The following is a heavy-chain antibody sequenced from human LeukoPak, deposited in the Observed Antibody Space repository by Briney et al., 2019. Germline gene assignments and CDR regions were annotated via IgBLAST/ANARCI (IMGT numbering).Heavy chain of an antibody. J-gene: IGHJ6*02. Sequence: PSQTLSLTCTVSGGSISSGDYYWGWIRQPPGKGLEWIGYIYYSGSTYDNPSLKSRVTISVDTSKNQFSLKLSSVTAADTAVYYCARSAYCGGDCYRYYYYYGMDVWGQGTTVTVSS. CDR3: ARSAYCGGDCYRYYYYYGMDV. V-gene: IGHV4-30-4*01. D-gene: IGHD2-21*02. CDR1: GGSISSGDYY. CDR2: IYYSGST.